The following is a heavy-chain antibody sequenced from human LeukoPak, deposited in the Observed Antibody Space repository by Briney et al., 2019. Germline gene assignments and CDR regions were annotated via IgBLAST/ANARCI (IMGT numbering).Heavy chain of an antibody. Sequence: SETLSLTCAVYGGSFSGYYWSWIRQPPGKGLEWIGEINHSGSTNYNPSLKSRVTISVDTSKNQFSLKLSSVTTADTAVYYCARVSFFRWAATRPSYYYYYMDVWGKGTTVTISS. CDR1: GGSFSGYY. J-gene: IGHJ6*03. CDR2: INHSGST. V-gene: IGHV4-34*01. D-gene: IGHD2-15*01. CDR3: ARVSFFRWAATRPSYYYYYMDV.